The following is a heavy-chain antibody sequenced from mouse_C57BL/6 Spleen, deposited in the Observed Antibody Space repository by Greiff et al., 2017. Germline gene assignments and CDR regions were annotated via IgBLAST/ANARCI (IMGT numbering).Heavy chain of an antibody. V-gene: IGHV1-7*01. CDR3: ASRADDYDVDY. CDR1: GYTFTSYW. CDR2: INPSSGYT. D-gene: IGHD2-4*01. J-gene: IGHJ2*01. Sequence: QVQLQPSGAELAKPGASVKLSCKASGYTFTSYWMHWVKQRPGQSLEWIGYINPSSGYTKYNQKFKDKATLTGDKSSSTAYMQLSSLTYEDSAVYYCASRADDYDVDYWGQGTTLTVSS.